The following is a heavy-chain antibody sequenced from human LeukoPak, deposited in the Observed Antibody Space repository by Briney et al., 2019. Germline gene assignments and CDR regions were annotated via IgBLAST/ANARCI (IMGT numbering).Heavy chain of an antibody. Sequence: GGSLRLSCAASGFTFGSYDMSWVRQAPGKGLEWVSGISGSGCSSTYFEDSVKGRFTICRDNSKNTLYLQMNSLRAEETAVYYCAKAIAVVGTQGIDQWGQGTLVTVSS. CDR1: GFTFGSYD. CDR3: AKAIAVVGTQGIDQ. J-gene: IGHJ4*02. CDR2: ISGSGCSST. V-gene: IGHV3-23*01. D-gene: IGHD6-13*01.